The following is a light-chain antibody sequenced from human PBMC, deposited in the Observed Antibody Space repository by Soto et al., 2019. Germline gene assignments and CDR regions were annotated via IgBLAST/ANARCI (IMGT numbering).Light chain of an antibody. J-gene: IGLJ2*01. CDR3: QAWDSSTVV. V-gene: IGLV3-1*01. Sequence: SYELTQPPSVSVSPGQTPSITCSADKLGDKYACWYQQKPGQSPVLVIYQDSKRPSGIPERFSGSNSGNTATLTISGTQAMDEADYYCQAWDSSTVVFGGGTKVTVL. CDR1: KLGDKY. CDR2: QDS.